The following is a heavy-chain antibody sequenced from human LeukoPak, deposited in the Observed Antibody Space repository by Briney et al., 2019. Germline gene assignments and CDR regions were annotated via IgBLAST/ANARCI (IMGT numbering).Heavy chain of an antibody. V-gene: IGHV3-23*01. J-gene: IGHJ4*02. CDR3: ARATRNVVVTAFDY. CDR2: ISGNGGST. Sequence: PGGSLRLSCAASGFTFSIYAMSWVRQAPGKGLEWISGISGNGGSTYYAESVKGRFTTSRDNSKNTLYLQMDSLRAEETAVYYCARATRNVVVTAFDYWGQGTLVTVSS. CDR1: GFTFSIYA. D-gene: IGHD2-21*02.